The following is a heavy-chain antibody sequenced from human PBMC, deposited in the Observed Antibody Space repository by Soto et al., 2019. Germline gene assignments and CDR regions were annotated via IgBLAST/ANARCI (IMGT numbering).Heavy chain of an antibody. CDR1: GYTFTSYA. J-gene: IGHJ4*02. CDR3: ASGVPGLYGSGDY. Sequence: ASVKLSCKASGYTFTSYAMHWVRQAPGQRLEWMGWINAGNGNTKYSQKFQGRVTITRDTSASTAYMELSSLRSEDTAVYYCASGVPGLYGSGDYWGQGTLVTVSS. D-gene: IGHD3-10*01. V-gene: IGHV1-3*01. CDR2: INAGNGNT.